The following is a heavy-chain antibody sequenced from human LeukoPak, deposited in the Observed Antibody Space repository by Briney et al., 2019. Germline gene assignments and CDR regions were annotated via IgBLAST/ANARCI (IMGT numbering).Heavy chain of an antibody. Sequence: GGSLRLSCAASGFTFSSYGMHWVRQAPGKGLEWVAFIRYDGSNKYYADSVKGRFTISRDNSKNTLYLQMNSLRAEDTAVYYCTKDIGYCSGGSCDTGFDYWGQGTLVTVSS. CDR2: IRYDGSNK. CDR3: TKDIGYCSGGSCDTGFDY. V-gene: IGHV3-30*02. D-gene: IGHD2-15*01. CDR1: GFTFSSYG. J-gene: IGHJ4*02.